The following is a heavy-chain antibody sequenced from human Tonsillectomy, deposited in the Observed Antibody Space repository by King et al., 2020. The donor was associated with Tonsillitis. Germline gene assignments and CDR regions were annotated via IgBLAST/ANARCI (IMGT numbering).Heavy chain of an antibody. J-gene: IGHJ6*02. CDR3: ARGNVIRYFDWLGDYYGMDV. D-gene: IGHD3-9*01. CDR2: ISNDGSNK. V-gene: IGHV3-33*05. CDR1: GFTFSNYA. Sequence: VQLVESGGGVVQPGRSLRLSCVASGFTFSNYAKHWVRQAPGKGLEWVAVISNDGSNKYYADSVKGRFTISRDTSKNTLYLQMNGLRAEDTAVYYCARGNVIRYFDWLGDYYGMDVWGQGTTVAVSS.